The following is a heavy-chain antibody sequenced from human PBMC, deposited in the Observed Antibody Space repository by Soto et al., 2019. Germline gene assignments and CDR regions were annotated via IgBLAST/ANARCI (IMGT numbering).Heavy chain of an antibody. CDR2: ISSSGSHK. V-gene: IGHV3-21*01. CDR3: GGTYDSLDY. J-gene: IGHJ4*02. D-gene: IGHD3-22*01. Sequence: EEQLVESGGGLVEPGGSLRLSCAASGITFSNYYMNWIRQAPGKGLEWVSSISSSGSHKFYADFVQGRFTISRDNARKSLDLQINSLRAEDTALYYFGGTYDSLDYWGQGTRVTVSS. CDR1: GITFSNYY.